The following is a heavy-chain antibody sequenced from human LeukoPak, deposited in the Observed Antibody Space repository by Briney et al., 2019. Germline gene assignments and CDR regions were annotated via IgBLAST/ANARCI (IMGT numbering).Heavy chain of an antibody. CDR2: INHSGST. CDR1: GGSFSGYY. J-gene: IGHJ5*02. D-gene: IGHD3-10*01. Sequence: SETLFLTCAVYGGSFSGYYWSWIRQPPGKGLEWIGEINHSGSTNYNPSLKSRVTISVDTSKNQFSLKLSSVTAADTAVYYCARGLITMVRGVKRGWFDPWGQGTLVTVSS. V-gene: IGHV4-34*01. CDR3: ARGLITMVRGVKRGWFDP.